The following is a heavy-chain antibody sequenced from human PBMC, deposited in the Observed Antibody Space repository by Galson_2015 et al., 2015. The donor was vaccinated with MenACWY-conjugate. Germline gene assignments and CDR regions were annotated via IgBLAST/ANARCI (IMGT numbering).Heavy chain of an antibody. CDR2: IKADGSFS. V-gene: IGHV3-74*01. CDR3: ARDNNWSFDS. D-gene: IGHD1-1*01. CDR1: GFTFNNYW. J-gene: IGHJ4*02. Sequence: SLRLSCAASGFTFNNYWMHWVRHLPGKGLEWISYIKADGSFSNYADSVKGRFTISTDNAKNMVYLQMDGLGDEDTAVYFCARDNNWSFDSWGQGTLVTVSS.